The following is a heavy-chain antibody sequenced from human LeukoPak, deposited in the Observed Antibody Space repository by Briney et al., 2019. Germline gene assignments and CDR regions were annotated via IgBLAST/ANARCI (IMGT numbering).Heavy chain of an antibody. CDR3: AIGGAVTGRWSY. V-gene: IGHV3-7*01. CDR1: GFTFSKSW. Sequence: GGSLRLSCAASGFTFSKSWMTWVRQAPGKGLEWVASIKEDGSEKYYVDSVKGRFTISRDNAKNSLYLQMNSLRAEDTAVFYCAIGGAVTGRWSYWGQGTLVTVPS. CDR2: IKEDGSEK. J-gene: IGHJ4*02. D-gene: IGHD1-20*01.